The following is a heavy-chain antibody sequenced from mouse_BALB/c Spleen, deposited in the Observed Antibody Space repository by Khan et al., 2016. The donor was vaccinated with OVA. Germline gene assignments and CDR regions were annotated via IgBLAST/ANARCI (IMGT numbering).Heavy chain of an antibody. CDR1: GYSITGDYA. CDR2: IRYSGST. V-gene: IGHV3-2*02. Sequence: EVQLVESGPGLVKPSQSLSLTCTVTGYSITGDYAWNWIRQFPGNKLEWMGYIRYSGSTNYNPSLKSRISITRDTSKNQFFMQLNSVTTEDTATYYCARDGSRYNYAMDYWGQGTSVTVSS. J-gene: IGHJ4*01. D-gene: IGHD2-3*01. CDR3: ARDGSRYNYAMDY.